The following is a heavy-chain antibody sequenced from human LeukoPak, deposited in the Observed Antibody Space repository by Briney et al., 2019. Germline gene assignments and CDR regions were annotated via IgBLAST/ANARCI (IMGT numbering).Heavy chain of an antibody. CDR1: GYTFTGYY. CDR2: INPNSGGT. J-gene: IGHJ4*02. D-gene: IGHD3-22*01. Sequence: ASVKVSCKASGYTFTGYYMHWVRQAPGQGLEWMGWINPNSGGTNYAQKFQGRVTMTRDTSISTAYMELSRLRSDDTAVYYCAFVGYDSSGYYWDYWGQGTLVTASS. V-gene: IGHV1-2*02. CDR3: AFVGYDSSGYYWDY.